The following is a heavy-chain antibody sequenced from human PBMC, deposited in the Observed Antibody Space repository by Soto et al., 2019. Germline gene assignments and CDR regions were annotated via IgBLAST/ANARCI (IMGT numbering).Heavy chain of an antibody. Sequence: EVQLVESGGGLVQPGRSLRLSCAASGFTFDDYAMHWVRQAPGKGLEWVSGISWNSGSIGYADSVKGRVTISRDNAKNSMYLQMNSLRAEDTALYYCAKDQHDYKYFGGAFDIWGQGTMVTVSS. CDR1: GFTFDDYA. J-gene: IGHJ3*02. CDR3: AKDQHDYKYFGGAFDI. D-gene: IGHD3-16*01. V-gene: IGHV3-9*01. CDR2: ISWNSGSI.